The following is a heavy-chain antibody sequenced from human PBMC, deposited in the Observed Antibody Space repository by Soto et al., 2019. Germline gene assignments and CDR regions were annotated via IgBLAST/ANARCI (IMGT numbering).Heavy chain of an antibody. CDR2: ISAYNGNT. D-gene: IGHD2-2*02. Sequence: SVKVSCKASGGTFSSYAISWVRQAPGQRLEWMGWISAYNGNTNYAQKPQGRVTMTTDTSTSTAYMELRSLRSDDTAVYYCARMWCSSTSCYILYRYYYYGMDVWGQGTTVTVS. CDR3: ARMWCSSTSCYILYRYYYYGMDV. CDR1: GGTFSSYA. J-gene: IGHJ6*02. V-gene: IGHV1-18*01.